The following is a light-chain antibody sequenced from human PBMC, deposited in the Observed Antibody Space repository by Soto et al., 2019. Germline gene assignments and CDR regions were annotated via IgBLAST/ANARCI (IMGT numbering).Light chain of an antibody. CDR2: WAS. CDR3: QQYFTTPSWT. Sequence: DIVLTQSPDSLAVSLGERATINCKSSQSALFNSNNKNYIAWYQQKPGQPPKLLIYWASTRESGVPDRFSGSGSGTEFTLTINSLQAEDVAVYYCQQYFTTPSWTFGQGTTVEIK. V-gene: IGKV4-1*01. CDR1: QSALFNSNNKNY. J-gene: IGKJ1*01.